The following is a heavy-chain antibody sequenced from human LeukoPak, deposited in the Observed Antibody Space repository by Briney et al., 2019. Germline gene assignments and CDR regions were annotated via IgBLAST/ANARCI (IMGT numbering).Heavy chain of an antibody. CDR2: IIPIFGTA. D-gene: IGHD2-2*01. Sequence: ASVKVSCKASGGTFSSYAISWVRQAPGQGLEWMGGIIPIFGTANYAQKFQGRVTITADESTSTAYMELGSLRSEDTAVYYCAREYQLLASKYVDVWGKGTTVTVSS. J-gene: IGHJ6*03. CDR3: AREYQLLASKYVDV. V-gene: IGHV1-69*13. CDR1: GGTFSSYA.